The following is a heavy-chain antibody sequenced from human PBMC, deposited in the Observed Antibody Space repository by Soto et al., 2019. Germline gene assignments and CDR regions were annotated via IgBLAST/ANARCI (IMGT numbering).Heavy chain of an antibody. Sequence: GGSLRLSCAASGLTVSNAYMAWVRQAPGMGLEWVSVIYDNGTTYYADSVKGRFTISRDTSTNTLSLQMDSLRAEDTAVYYCVRPLPSGRNYGLDVWGQGTTVTVSS. CDR2: IYDNGTT. D-gene: IGHD3-10*01. J-gene: IGHJ6*02. CDR1: GLTVSNAY. V-gene: IGHV3-53*01. CDR3: VRPLPSGRNYGLDV.